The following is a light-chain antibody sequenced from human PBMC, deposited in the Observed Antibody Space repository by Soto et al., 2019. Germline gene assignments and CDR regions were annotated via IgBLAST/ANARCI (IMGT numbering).Light chain of an antibody. J-gene: IGKJ4*01. CDR1: QTVGHN. V-gene: IGKV3-11*01. CDR2: TAS. Sequence: EMVLTQSPATLSLSPGESATLSCRASQTVGHNFAWYQQKSGQPPRLLIHTASSRATGIPARFIGSGSRTDFTLTISSLEPEDIAVYYCQERSRWPRATFGGGTKVEMK. CDR3: QERSRWPRAT.